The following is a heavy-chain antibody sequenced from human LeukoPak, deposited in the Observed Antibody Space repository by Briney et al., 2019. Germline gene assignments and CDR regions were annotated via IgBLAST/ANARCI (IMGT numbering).Heavy chain of an antibody. D-gene: IGHD2-2*01. CDR2: ISAYNGDT. V-gene: IGHV1-18*01. CDR3: AQMAVPATAMNY. CDR1: GYTFTIYG. Sequence: ASVKVSFKASGYTFTIYGISWVRQAPGQGLEWMGWISAYNGDTNYAQKFQGRVTMTTDTSTSTAYMELRSLRSDDTAVYYCAQMAVPATAMNYWGQGTLVTVSS. J-gene: IGHJ4*02.